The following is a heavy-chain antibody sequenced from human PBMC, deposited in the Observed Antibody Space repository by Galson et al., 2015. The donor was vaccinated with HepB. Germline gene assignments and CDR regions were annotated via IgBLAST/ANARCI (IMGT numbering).Heavy chain of an antibody. CDR2: IYPGDSDT. J-gene: IGHJ3*02. CDR3: ASGDMSAFDI. D-gene: IGHD2-15*01. Sequence: QSGAEVKKPGESLKISCKGSGYIFSNYWIGWVRQMPGKGLKWMGIIYPGDSDTRYSPSFQGQVTISVDKSISTAYLQWSNLKASDTAMYYCASGDMSAFDIWGQGTMVTVSS. V-gene: IGHV5-51*01. CDR1: GYIFSNYW.